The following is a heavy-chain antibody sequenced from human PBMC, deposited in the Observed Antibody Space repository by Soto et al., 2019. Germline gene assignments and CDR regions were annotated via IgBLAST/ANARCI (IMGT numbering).Heavy chain of an antibody. CDR3: AKVAAAYGMYV. CDR2: ISYDGSNK. J-gene: IGHJ6*02. D-gene: IGHD6-25*01. Sequence: QVQLVESGGGVVQPGRSLRLSCAASGLPFSSYGMHWVRQAPGKGLEWVAVISYDGSNKYYADSVKGRFTISRDNSKNTLYLQMNRLKAEDTAVYYCAKVAAAYGMYVWGQVNTVTVS. V-gene: IGHV3-30*18. CDR1: GLPFSSYG.